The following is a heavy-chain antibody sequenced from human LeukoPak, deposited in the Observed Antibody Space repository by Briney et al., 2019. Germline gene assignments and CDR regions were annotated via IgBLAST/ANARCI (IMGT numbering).Heavy chain of an antibody. V-gene: IGHV1-69*13. J-gene: IGHJ3*02. Sequence: SVKVSCKASGGTFSSYAISWVRQAPGQGLEWMGGIIPIFGTANYAQKSQGRVTITADESTSTAYMELSSLRSEDTAVYYCARVLGTMVRGANAFDIWGQGTMVTVSP. CDR1: GGTFSSYA. CDR2: IIPIFGTA. CDR3: ARVLGTMVRGANAFDI. D-gene: IGHD3-10*01.